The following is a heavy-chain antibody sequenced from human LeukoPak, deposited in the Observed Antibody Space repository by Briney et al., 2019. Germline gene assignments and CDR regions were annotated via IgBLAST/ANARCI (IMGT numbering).Heavy chain of an antibody. CDR2: INHSGST. Sequence: PSETLSLTCAVYGGSFSSYYWSWIRQPPGKGLEWIGEINHSGSTNYNPSLKSRVTISVDTSKNQFSLKLSSVTAADTAVYYCARRGIRWAGKDYWGQGTLVTVSS. J-gene: IGHJ4*02. V-gene: IGHV4-34*01. D-gene: IGHD6-19*01. CDR1: GGSFSSYY. CDR3: ARRGIRWAGKDY.